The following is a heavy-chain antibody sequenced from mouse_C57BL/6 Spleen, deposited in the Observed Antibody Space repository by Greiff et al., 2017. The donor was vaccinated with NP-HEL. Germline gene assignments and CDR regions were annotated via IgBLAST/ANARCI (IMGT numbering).Heavy chain of an antibody. CDR1: GFTFSSYA. D-gene: IGHD1-1*01. CDR2: ISDGGSYT. J-gene: IGHJ4*01. V-gene: IGHV5-4*03. CDR3: ARRYQLRVYAMGY. Sequence: EVKLQESGGGLVKPGGSLKLSCAASGFTFSSYAMSWVRQTPEKRLEWVATISDGGSYTYYPDNVKGRFTISRDNAKNNLYLQMRHLKSEDTAMYYCARRYQLRVYAMGYWGQGTSVTVSS.